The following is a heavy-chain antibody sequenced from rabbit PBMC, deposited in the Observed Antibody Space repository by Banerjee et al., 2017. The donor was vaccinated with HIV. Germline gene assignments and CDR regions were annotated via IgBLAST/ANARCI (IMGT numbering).Heavy chain of an antibody. Sequence: QQQLEESGGGLVKPGGTLTLTCKASGIDFSSSYYMCWVRQAPGKGLELIACIYASSGSTWYASWAKGRFTISKTSSTTVTLQMTSLTAADTATYFCARGRYGGYTGYGYAMDLWGQGTLVTVS. CDR3: ARGRYGGYTGYGYAMDL. CDR2: IYASSGST. D-gene: IGHD6-1*01. V-gene: IGHV1S45*01. CDR1: GIDFSSSYY. J-gene: IGHJ3*01.